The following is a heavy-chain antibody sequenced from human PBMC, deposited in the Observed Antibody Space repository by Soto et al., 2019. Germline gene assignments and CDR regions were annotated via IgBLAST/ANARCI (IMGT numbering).Heavy chain of an antibody. Sequence: ASVKVSCKASGYTFTGYFMHWVRQAPGQGFEWMGWINPNSGVTNYARKFQGRVTMTRDTSVSTAYLDLSSLTSEDTAIYYCARDDRSVSGVVTLDHWGPGTLVTVSS. CDR1: GYTFTGYF. J-gene: IGHJ4*02. V-gene: IGHV1-2*02. D-gene: IGHD3-3*01. CDR3: ARDDRSVSGVVTLDH. CDR2: INPNSGVT.